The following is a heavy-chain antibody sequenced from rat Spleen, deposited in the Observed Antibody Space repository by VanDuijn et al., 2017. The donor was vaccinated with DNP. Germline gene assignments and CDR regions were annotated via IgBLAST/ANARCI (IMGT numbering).Heavy chain of an antibody. Sequence: EVQLVESGGGLVLPGRSQKLSCAASGFIFSDYYMAWVRQAPTKGLEWVAYIRYDGGTSYYGDSVKGRFTISRDNAKSTLYLQMNSLRSEDIATYYCVRQRVMYTTATGFAYWGQGTLVSVSS. J-gene: IGHJ3*01. D-gene: IGHD1-6*01. CDR1: GFIFSDYY. CDR2: IRYDGGTS. CDR3: VRQRVMYTTATGFAY. V-gene: IGHV5-22*01.